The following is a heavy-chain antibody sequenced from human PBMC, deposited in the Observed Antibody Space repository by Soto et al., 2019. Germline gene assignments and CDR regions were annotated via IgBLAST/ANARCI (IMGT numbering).Heavy chain of an antibody. CDR1: GGSISSRTYY. Sequence: SETLSLTCTVSGGSISSRTYYWGWIRQPPGKGLEWLGSIYYSGATYYNPSLKSRVTISADTSKNQFSLKLNSVTAADTAVYYCAGPGYSSSWPFDFWGQGTLVTVSS. V-gene: IGHV4-39*01. J-gene: IGHJ4*02. CDR3: AGPGYSSSWPFDF. CDR2: IYYSGAT. D-gene: IGHD6-13*01.